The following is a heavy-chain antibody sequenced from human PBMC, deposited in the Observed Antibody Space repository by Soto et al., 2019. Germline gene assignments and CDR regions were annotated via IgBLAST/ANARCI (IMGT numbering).Heavy chain of an antibody. CDR3: AHIRPGQLVIAEYFQS. V-gene: IGHV3-23*01. CDR2: ISASGGNT. CDR1: GFTFRNYA. J-gene: IGHJ1*01. D-gene: IGHD6-13*01. Sequence: EVQLLESGGGLVQPGGSLTLSCAASGFTFRNYAMSWVRQAPGKGLEWVSYISASGGNTYYADSVEGRFTISRDNSKSTLYLQMNSLRAEDTAVYYCAHIRPGQLVIAEYFQSWGQGTLVTVSS.